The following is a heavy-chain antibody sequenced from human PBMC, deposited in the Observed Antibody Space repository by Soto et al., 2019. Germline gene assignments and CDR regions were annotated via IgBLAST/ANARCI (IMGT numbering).Heavy chain of an antibody. CDR2: IYFSGST. J-gene: IGHJ4*02. Sequence: SETLSLTCDVFGDSVNSDKYYWTWVRQPPGKDLEWIGNIYFSGSTYYNPSLNSRVTLSIDTSKNHFSLKLTSVTAADTAMYYCARHRAVAGLDYWGQGTLVTSPQ. CDR1: GDSVNSDKYY. V-gene: IGHV4-30-4*01. D-gene: IGHD6-19*01. CDR3: ARHRAVAGLDY.